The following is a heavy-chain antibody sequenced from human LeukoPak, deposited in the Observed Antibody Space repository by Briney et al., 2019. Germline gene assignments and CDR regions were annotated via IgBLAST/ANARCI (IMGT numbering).Heavy chain of an antibody. D-gene: IGHD6-13*01. CDR2: INPNSGGT. V-gene: IGHV1-2*02. CDR3: ARETYSSSWFGSPFDP. Sequence: ASVKVSCKASGYTFTGYYMHWVRQAPGQGLEWMGWINPNSGGTSYAQKFQGRVTMTRDTSISTAYMELSRLRSDDTAVYYCARETYSSSWFGSPFDPWGQGTLVTVSS. J-gene: IGHJ5*02. CDR1: GYTFTGYY.